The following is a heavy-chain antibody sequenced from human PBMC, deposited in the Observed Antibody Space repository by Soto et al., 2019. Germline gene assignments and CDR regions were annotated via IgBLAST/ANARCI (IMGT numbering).Heavy chain of an antibody. CDR1: GFTVSSNY. CDR3: ARGTLPRGGGAFDF. CDR2: IYSGGNT. J-gene: IGHJ3*01. D-gene: IGHD3-10*01. Sequence: EVQLVETGGGLIHPGRSLRLSCAASGFTVSSNYMSWVRQAPGKGLEWVSVIYSGGNTYYADSVKGRFTISRDNSKTTLYLQMNSLRAEDSAVYYCARGTLPRGGGAFDFWGQGTMVSVSS. V-gene: IGHV3-53*02.